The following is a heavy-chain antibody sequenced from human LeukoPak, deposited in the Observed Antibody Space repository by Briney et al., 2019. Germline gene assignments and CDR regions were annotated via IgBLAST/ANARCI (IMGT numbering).Heavy chain of an antibody. Sequence: ASVKVSCKASGYTFTCYYMHWVRQAPGQGLEWMGRINPNSGGTNYAQKFQGRVTMTRDTSISTAYMELSSLRSEDTAVYYCARGVRRFPYYYYYMDVWGKGTTVTVSS. J-gene: IGHJ6*03. CDR3: ARGVRRFPYYYYYMDV. CDR2: INPNSGGT. CDR1: GYTFTCYY. V-gene: IGHV1-2*06.